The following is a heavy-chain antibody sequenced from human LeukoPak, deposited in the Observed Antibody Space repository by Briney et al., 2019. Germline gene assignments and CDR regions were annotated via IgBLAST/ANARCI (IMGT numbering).Heavy chain of an antibody. V-gene: IGHV4-61*01. Sequence: PSETLSLTCTVSGACTDRRVSTNSYYRSWIRQFPGKGLEWIGDIYNIGSVTYKPSLRSRVTMSIDMSKKQLSLRLTSVTVADTAVYFCATNSSGSALDYWGQGILVTVSS. CDR1: GACTDRRVSTNSYY. J-gene: IGHJ4*02. CDR3: ATNSSGSALDY. D-gene: IGHD3-22*01. CDR2: IYNIGSV.